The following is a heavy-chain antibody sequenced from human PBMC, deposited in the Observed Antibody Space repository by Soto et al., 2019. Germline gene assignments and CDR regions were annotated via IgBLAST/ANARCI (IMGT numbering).Heavy chain of an antibody. D-gene: IGHD4-17*01. J-gene: IGHJ4*02. CDR3: AREYGDYDY. Sequence: CGWIRQPPGEGLEWIGSIDHSGNTYYNPSLKSRVTISVDTSKNQFFLKLISVTAADTAEYYSAREYGDYDYWGQGALVPGFS. V-gene: IGHV4-38-2*02. CDR2: IDHSGNT.